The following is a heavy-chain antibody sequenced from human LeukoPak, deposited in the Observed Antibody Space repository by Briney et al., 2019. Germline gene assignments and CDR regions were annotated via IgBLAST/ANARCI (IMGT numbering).Heavy chain of an antibody. CDR3: AREDYYGSGAPYFGY. D-gene: IGHD3-10*01. Sequence: PARSLRLSCAVSGFTFDDYAMHWVRQVPGKGLEWVSGINWNSDSIGYADSVKGRFTTSRDNAKNSLYLQMNSLRAEDTAVYYCAREDYYGSGAPYFGYWGQETLLTVSS. CDR2: INWNSDSI. J-gene: IGHJ4*02. V-gene: IGHV3-9*01. CDR1: GFTFDDYA.